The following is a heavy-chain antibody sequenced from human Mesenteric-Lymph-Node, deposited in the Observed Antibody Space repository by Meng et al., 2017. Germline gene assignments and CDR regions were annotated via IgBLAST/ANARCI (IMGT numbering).Heavy chain of an antibody. J-gene: IGHJ4*02. CDR3: AKGTSGYSSTWNDY. CDR1: GFTFDDYA. CDR2: ISWNSGNI. Sequence: SLKISCAPSGFTFDDYAMHWVRQPPGKGLEWVSGISWNSGNIDYADSVKGRFTISRDNAKNSLYLQMNSLRPEDTALYYCAKGTSGYSSTWNDYWGQGALVTVSS. D-gene: IGHD5-12*01. V-gene: IGHV3-9*01.